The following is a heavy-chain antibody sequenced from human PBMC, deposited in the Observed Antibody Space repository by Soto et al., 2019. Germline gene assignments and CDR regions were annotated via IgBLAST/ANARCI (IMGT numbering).Heavy chain of an antibody. D-gene: IGHD6-13*01. CDR1: GFTVSSNY. J-gene: IGHJ4*02. V-gene: IGHV3-66*01. Sequence: EVQLVESGGGLVQPGGSLRLSCATSGFTVSSNYMSWVRQAPGKGLEWVSVIYSGGSTYYADSVKGRFTIYRDNSKNTLHPQMNSRRAEDTAVYYCASATAAAAYYFDYWGQGTLVTVSS. CDR2: IYSGGST. CDR3: ASATAAAAYYFDY.